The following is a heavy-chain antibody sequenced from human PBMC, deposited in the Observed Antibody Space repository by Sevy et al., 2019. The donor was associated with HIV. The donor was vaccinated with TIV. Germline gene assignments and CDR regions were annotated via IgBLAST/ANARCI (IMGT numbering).Heavy chain of an antibody. CDR3: TTASWSQEDYYNF. J-gene: IGHJ4*02. D-gene: IGHD6-13*01. V-gene: IGHV3-15*01. Sequence: GGSLRLSCAASGFTFSNAWMSWVRQAPGKGLEWVGRIKGKIYDGTIDYAAPVKGRFSISRDDSKNTLYLQMNSLKTEETDVYYCTTASWSQEDYYNFWGQGTLVTVSS. CDR2: IKGKIYDGTI. CDR1: GFTFSNAW.